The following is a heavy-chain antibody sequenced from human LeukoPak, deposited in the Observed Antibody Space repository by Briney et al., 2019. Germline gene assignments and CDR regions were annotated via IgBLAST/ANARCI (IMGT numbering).Heavy chain of an antibody. CDR2: IYYSGST. J-gene: IGHJ4*02. CDR1: GGSISSSSYY. D-gene: IGHD1-26*01. Sequence: SETLSLTCTVSGGSISSSSYYWGWIRQPPGKGLEWIGIIYYSGSTYYNPSLKSRVTISVDTSKNQFSLKLSSVTAADTAVYYCARDIVGATIDYWGQGTLVTVSS. V-gene: IGHV4-39*01. CDR3: ARDIVGATIDY.